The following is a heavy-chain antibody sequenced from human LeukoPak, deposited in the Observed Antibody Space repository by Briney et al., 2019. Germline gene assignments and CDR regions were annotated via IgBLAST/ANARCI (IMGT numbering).Heavy chain of an antibody. J-gene: IGHJ4*02. CDR2: MYLSGTT. CDR3: AGLVGRYSSGLYYYYFDY. V-gene: IGHV4-4*02. Sequence: SGTLSLTCTVSGDSINSLDLWSWVRQPPGKGLEWIGEMYLSGTTHSNPSVKSRVTISIDKSKSQFFLNLSSVTAADTAVYYCAGLVGRYSSGLYYYYFDYWGQGTLVTVSS. D-gene: IGHD3-22*01. CDR1: GDSINSLDL.